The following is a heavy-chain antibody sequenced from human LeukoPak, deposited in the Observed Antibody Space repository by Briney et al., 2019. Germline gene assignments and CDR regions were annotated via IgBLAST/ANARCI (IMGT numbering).Heavy chain of an antibody. CDR1: GYTFTSYG. D-gene: IGHD3-3*01. CDR3: ARDRVPYDFWSGSIGDYFDF. Sequence: ASVKVSCKASGYTFTSYGISWVRQAPGQGLEWMGWISAYNGNTKYSQEFQGRVTITRDTSASTAYMELSSLRSEDMAVYYCARDRVPYDFWSGSIGDYFDFWGQGTLVTVSS. J-gene: IGHJ4*02. CDR2: ISAYNGNT. V-gene: IGHV1-18*03.